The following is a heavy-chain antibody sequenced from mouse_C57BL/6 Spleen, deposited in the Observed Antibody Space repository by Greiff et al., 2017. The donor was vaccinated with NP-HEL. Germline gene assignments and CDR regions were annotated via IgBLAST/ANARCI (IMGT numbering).Heavy chain of an antibody. D-gene: IGHD2-12*01. CDR2: IRNKANGYTT. CDR3: ARLRRTVFDY. V-gene: IGHV7-3*01. J-gene: IGHJ2*01. Sequence: EVQVVESGGGLVQPGGSLSLSCAASGFTFTDYYMSWVRQPPGKALEWLGFIRNKANGYTTEYSASVKGRFTISRDNSQSILYLQMNALRAEDSATYYCARLRRTVFDYWGQGTTLTVSS. CDR1: GFTFTDYY.